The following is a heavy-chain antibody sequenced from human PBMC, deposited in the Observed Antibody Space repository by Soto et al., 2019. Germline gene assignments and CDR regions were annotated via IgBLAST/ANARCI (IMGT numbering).Heavy chain of an antibody. CDR1: GGTFSSYA. D-gene: IGHD2-21*02. CDR2: IIPIFGTA. V-gene: IGHV1-69*12. CDR3: ARDLGGNSVDWYFDL. Sequence: QVQLVQSGAEVKKPGSSVKVSCKASGGTFSSYAISWVRQAPGQGLEWMGGIIPIFGTANYAQKFQGRVTSTADESTSGAYMELSSLRSEDTAVYYCARDLGGNSVDWYFDLWGRGTLVTVSS. J-gene: IGHJ2*01.